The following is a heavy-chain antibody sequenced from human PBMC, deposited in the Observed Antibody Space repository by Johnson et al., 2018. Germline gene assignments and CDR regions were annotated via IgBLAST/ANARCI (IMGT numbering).Heavy chain of an antibody. J-gene: IGHJ4*02. V-gene: IGHV3-30*19. Sequence: QVQLVQSGGGVVQPGRSLRFSCAASGFTFNSYAMHWVRQAPGKGLEWVAVISHDGSYKYYAESVKGRFTISRDNSKKMVYLQMNSLRAETTAVYLCANFPFRRYKYGSFFDYWGQGTLVTVSS. CDR2: ISHDGSYK. CDR3: ANFPFRRYKYGSFFDY. D-gene: IGHD6-6*01. CDR1: GFTFNSYA.